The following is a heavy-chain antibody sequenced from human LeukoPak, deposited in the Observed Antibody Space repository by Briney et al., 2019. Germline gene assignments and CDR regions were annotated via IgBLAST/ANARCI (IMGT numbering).Heavy chain of an antibody. V-gene: IGHV4-39*01. D-gene: IGHD6-13*01. CDR1: GGSINSSTYY. CDR2: VYYTGST. J-gene: IGHJ4*02. CDR3: ARRKLRTSWRDY. Sequence: SETLSLTCTVSGGSINSSTYYWGWIRQPPGKGLEWIGNVYYTGSTSYNPSLKSRVTVSVDTSKNQFSLKLTSVTAADTAVYYCARRKLRTSWRDYWGQGTLVTVSS.